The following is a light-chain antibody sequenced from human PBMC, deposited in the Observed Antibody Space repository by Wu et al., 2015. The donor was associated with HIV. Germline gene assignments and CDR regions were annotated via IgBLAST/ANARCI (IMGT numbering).Light chain of an antibody. J-gene: IGKJ1*01. CDR2: GAS. Sequence: EIVLTQSPATLSLSPGERATLSCRASQSISTYLAWYQQKPGQAPRLLIYGASTRATGFPARFSGSGSGTEFTLTISSLQSEDFAVYYCQQYNNWPRTFGQGTKVEIK. CDR3: QQYNNWPRT. CDR1: QSISTY. V-gene: IGKV3-15*01.